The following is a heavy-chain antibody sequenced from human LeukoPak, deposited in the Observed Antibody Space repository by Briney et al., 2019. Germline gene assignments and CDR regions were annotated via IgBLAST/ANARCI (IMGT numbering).Heavy chain of an antibody. CDR2: ISYDGSNK. CDR3: ARGGIYCSSTSCAFPMGGY. J-gene: IGHJ4*02. Sequence: PGGSLRLSCAASGFTFNTYGMHWVRRAAGKGLEWVAVISYDGSNKYYADPVKGRFTISRDNSKNTLYLQMNSLRAEDTAVYYCARGGIYCSSTSCAFPMGGYWGQGTLVTVSS. CDR1: GFTFNTYG. D-gene: IGHD2-2*01. V-gene: IGHV3-30*19.